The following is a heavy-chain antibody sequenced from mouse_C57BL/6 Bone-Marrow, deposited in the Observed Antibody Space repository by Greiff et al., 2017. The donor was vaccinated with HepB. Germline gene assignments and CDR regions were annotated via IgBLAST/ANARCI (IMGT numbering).Heavy chain of an antibody. Sequence: VQLQQSGAELVRPGASVKLSCTASGFNIKDDYMHWVKQRPEQGLEWIGWIDPENGDTEYASKFQGKATITADTSSNTAYLQLSSLTSEDTAVYYGTTLDYGYDRDYWGQGTTLTVSS. CDR2: IDPENGDT. CDR3: TTLDYGYDRDY. D-gene: IGHD2-2*01. V-gene: IGHV14-4*01. J-gene: IGHJ2*01. CDR1: GFNIKDDY.